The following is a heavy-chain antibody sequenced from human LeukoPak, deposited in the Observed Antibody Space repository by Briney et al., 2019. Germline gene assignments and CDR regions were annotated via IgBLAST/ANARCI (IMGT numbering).Heavy chain of an antibody. CDR1: GGSVSNYY. Sequence: PSETLSLTCTVSGGSVSNYYWSWIRQSPGKGLEWIGYIYYTETSYNPSLKSRVTMSVDTSKNQFPLKLSSVTAADTAVYYCARSSPAYYYGSGSPNWFDPWGQGTLVTVSS. J-gene: IGHJ5*02. CDR2: IYYTET. D-gene: IGHD3-10*01. CDR3: ARSSPAYYYGSGSPNWFDP. V-gene: IGHV4-59*02.